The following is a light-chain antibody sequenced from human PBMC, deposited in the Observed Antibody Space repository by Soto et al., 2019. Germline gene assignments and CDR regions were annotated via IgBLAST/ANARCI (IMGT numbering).Light chain of an antibody. V-gene: IGKV3-15*01. CDR1: QSLSGRY. CDR2: GAS. Sequence: LTQSPGTLALSPGEGATLSCRASQSLSGRYLAWYQQKPGQAPRLLIYGASTRATGIPARFSGRGSGTEFILTISSLQSEDFAVYYCQQYDDWPETFGQGTKVDIK. CDR3: QQYDDWPET. J-gene: IGKJ1*01.